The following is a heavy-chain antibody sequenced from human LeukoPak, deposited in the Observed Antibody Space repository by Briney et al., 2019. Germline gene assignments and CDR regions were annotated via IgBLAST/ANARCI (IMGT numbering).Heavy chain of an antibody. J-gene: IGHJ4*02. CDR1: GYNFLHYW. Sequence: GESLKISCVGSGYNFLHYWIAWVRQRPGKVLEWMGIIYPGDSETTYSPSFRGQVTISVDTSISTAYLQWRSLRASDTAMYYCARRRDLYSGSYYPFDYWGQGTLVTVSS. V-gene: IGHV5-51*01. CDR2: IYPGDSET. D-gene: IGHD1-26*01. CDR3: ARRRDLYSGSYYPFDY.